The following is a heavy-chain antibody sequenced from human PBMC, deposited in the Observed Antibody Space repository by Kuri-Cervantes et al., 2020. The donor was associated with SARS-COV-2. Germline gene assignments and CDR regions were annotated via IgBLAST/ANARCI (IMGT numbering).Heavy chain of an antibody. CDR2: TYYRSKWYH. CDR3: ARVTTGTLDY. D-gene: IGHD1-1*01. Sequence: TLSLTCAISGDSVSSNSAGWNWISQSPSRGLEWLGRTYYRSKWYHDYAVSVKSRIIINPDTSKNQFSLQLSSVTPEDTAVYYCARVTTGTLDYWGQGTLVTVSS. V-gene: IGHV6-1*01. J-gene: IGHJ4*02. CDR1: GDSVSSNSAG.